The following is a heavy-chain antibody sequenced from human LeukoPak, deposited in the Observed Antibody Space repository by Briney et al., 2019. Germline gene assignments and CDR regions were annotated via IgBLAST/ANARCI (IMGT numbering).Heavy chain of an antibody. CDR3: ARPGRAVAQGY. V-gene: IGHV3-48*03. CDR1: GFTFRRCE. J-gene: IGHJ4*02. CDR2: ISSSGGTM. D-gene: IGHD6-19*01. Sequence: GGSLRLSCVASGFTFRRCEMNWVRQAPGKGLEWVSYISSSGGTMYYADSVKGRFTISRDNAKNSLYLQMNSLRAEDTAVYYCARPGRAVAQGYWGQGTLVTVSS.